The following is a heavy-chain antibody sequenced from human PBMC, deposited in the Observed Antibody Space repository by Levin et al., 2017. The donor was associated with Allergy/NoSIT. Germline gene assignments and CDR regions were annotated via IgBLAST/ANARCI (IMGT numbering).Heavy chain of an antibody. D-gene: IGHD1-1*01. V-gene: IGHV5-51*01. CDR3: ARRGTRDYYYYMDV. CDR2: IYPSDSDT. CDR1: GYSFTSYW. J-gene: IGHJ6*03. Sequence: KVSCQGSGYSFTSYWIGWVRQLPGKGLEWMGIIYPSDSDTRYRPSFQGQVTISADKSISTAYLQWSSLKASDTAIYYCARRGTRDYYYYMDVWGKGTTVTVSS.